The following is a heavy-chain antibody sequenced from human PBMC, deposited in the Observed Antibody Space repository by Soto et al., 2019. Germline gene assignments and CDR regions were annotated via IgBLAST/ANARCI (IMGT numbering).Heavy chain of an antibody. Sequence: EVQLVASGGGLIQRGGSLRLSCAASGFTFSTNYMSWVRQAPGKGLEWVSVISNGVSTNYTDYVKGGFTISRDHLKNTLDLQMNRLRVEDTAVYFCARDPVTPVYGMDVWGQGSTVIGSS. J-gene: IGHJ6*01. CDR3: ARDPVTPVYGMDV. D-gene: IGHD3-16*02. CDR1: GFTFSTNY. V-gene: IGHV3-53*01. CDR2: ISNGVST.